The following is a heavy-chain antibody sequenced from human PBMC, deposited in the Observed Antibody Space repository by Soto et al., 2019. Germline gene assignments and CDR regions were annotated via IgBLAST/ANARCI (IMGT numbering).Heavy chain of an antibody. D-gene: IGHD2-15*01. CDR1: GDSISRSKFY. J-gene: IGHJ6*03. V-gene: IGHV4-39*01. Sequence: SETLSLTCIVSGDSISRSKFYWGWIRQPPEKGLEWIGTIYYTGSTYNNPSLKSRVTMSVDTSKNQFSLKLSSVTAADTAVYFCARHHTESLYYFYMDVWGKGTTVTSP. CDR2: IYYTGST. CDR3: ARHHTESLYYFYMDV.